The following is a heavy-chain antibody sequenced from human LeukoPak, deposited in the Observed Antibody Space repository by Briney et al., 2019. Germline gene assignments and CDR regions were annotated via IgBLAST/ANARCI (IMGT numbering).Heavy chain of an antibody. V-gene: IGHV3-30*02. Sequence: GGSLRLSCAATGFTFSSYGMHWVRQAPGKGLEWMAFIRHDESNKYYADSVKGRFTISRDNSKNTLSLQMNSLRAEDTAVYYCAKEGYDSSGYSHNFDYWGQGTLVTVSS. D-gene: IGHD3-22*01. CDR2: IRHDESNK. J-gene: IGHJ4*02. CDR1: GFTFSSYG. CDR3: AKEGYDSSGYSHNFDY.